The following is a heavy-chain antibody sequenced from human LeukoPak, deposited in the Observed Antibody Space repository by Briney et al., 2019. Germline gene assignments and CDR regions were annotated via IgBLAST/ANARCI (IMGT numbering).Heavy chain of an antibody. CDR1: GGSVSNYY. CDR3: ARGGRIVGASPPDY. CDR2: IYTSGST. Sequence: SETLSLTCSVSGGSVSNYYWSWIRQPAGKGLEWIGRIYTSGSTNYNPSLKSRVTMSVDTSKNQFSLKLSSVTAADTAVYYCARGGRIVGASPPDYWGQGTLVTVSS. D-gene: IGHD1-26*01. J-gene: IGHJ4*02. V-gene: IGHV4-4*07.